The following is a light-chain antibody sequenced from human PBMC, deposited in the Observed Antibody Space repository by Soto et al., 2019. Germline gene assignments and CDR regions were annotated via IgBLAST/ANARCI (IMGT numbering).Light chain of an antibody. CDR1: QSVLYSSNNKNY. J-gene: IGKJ4*01. V-gene: IGKV4-1*01. CDR2: WAS. Sequence: DIVMTQSPDSLAVSLGERATINCKSSQSVLYSSNNKNYLAWYQQRPGQPPKLLIYWASTRESGVPDRFSGSGSETDFTLTISSLQAEDVAVYYCHQYYSTPPAFGGGTKVEIK. CDR3: HQYYSTPPA.